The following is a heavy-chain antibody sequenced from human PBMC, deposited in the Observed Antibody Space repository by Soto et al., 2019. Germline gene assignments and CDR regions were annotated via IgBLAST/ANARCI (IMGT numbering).Heavy chain of an antibody. J-gene: IGHJ6*02. V-gene: IGHV4-31*03. CDR1: GGSSSSGGYC. Sequence: PSETLSLTCTVSGGSSSSGGYCWSWIRQHPGKGLEWIGYIYYSGSTYYNPSLKSRVTISVDTSKNQFSLKLSSVTAADTAVYYCARDHYDYYGSTSYGMDVWGQGTTVTVSS. CDR3: ARDHYDYYGSTSYGMDV. CDR2: IYYSGST. D-gene: IGHD3-10*01.